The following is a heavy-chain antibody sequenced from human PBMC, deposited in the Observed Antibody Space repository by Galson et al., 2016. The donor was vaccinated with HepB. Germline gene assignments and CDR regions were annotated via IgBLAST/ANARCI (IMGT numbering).Heavy chain of an antibody. CDR3: ARADDYGDYYFDY. CDR1: GFTFSSYS. CDR2: ISSSSSYI. D-gene: IGHD4-17*01. J-gene: IGHJ4*02. V-gene: IGHV3-21*01. Sequence: SLRLSCAASGFTFSSYSMNWVRQAPGKGLDWVSSISSSSSYIYYADSVKGRFTFSRDNAKNSLYLQMNNLRAEDTAVYYCARADDYGDYYFDYWGQGTLVTVSS.